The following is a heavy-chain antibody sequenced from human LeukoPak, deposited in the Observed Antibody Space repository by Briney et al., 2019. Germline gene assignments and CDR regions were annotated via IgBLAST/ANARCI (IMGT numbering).Heavy chain of an antibody. CDR1: GYSFTSYW. D-gene: IGHD2-2*01. CDR3: ATHLGYCSSTSCTNWFDP. J-gene: IGHJ5*02. CDR2: IDPRDSYT. Sequence: TGESLKISCKGSGYSFTSYWISWVRQMPGKGLEWMGRIDPRDSYTNYSPSFQGHVTIYADKSISTAYLQWSSLKASDTAMYYCATHLGYCSSTSCTNWFDPWGQGTLVTVSS. V-gene: IGHV5-10-1*01.